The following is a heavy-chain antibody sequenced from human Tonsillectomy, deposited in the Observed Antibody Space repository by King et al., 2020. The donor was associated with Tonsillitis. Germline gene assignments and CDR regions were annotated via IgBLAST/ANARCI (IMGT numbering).Heavy chain of an antibody. CDR1: GGSISIGSYY. CDR3: AGDMGGAKQLPDF. Sequence: QLQESGPGLVKPSETLSLTCTVSGGSISIGSYYWGWIRQPPGKGLEWIGGLFYSGTTYYNPSLKSRVTISVDTSKNQFSLKLTSVTAADTAVYYCAGDMGGAKQLPDFWGQGTLVTVSS. CDR2: LFYSGTT. J-gene: IGHJ4*02. D-gene: IGHD5-24*01. V-gene: IGHV4-39*07.